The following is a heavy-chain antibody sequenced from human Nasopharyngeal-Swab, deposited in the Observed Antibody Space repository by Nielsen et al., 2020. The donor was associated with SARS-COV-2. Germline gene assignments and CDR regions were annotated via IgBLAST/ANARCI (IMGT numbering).Heavy chain of an antibody. J-gene: IGHJ5*02. CDR2: FDPEDGET. D-gene: IGHD6-13*01. Sequence: ASVKVSCKVSGYTLTELSMHWVRQAPGKGLEWMGGFDPEDGETIYAQKFQGRVTMTEDTSTDTAYMERSSLRSEDTAVYYCATAPPYSSSLGWFDPWGQGTLVTVSS. CDR1: GYTLTELS. CDR3: ATAPPYSSSLGWFDP. V-gene: IGHV1-24*01.